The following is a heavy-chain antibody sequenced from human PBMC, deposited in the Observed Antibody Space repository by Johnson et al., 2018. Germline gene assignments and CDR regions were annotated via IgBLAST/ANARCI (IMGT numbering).Heavy chain of an antibody. V-gene: IGHV3-48*02. Sequence: EVQLVESGGGLVQPGGSXRLSCAASGFTFNTYSMNWVRQAQGKGLEWVSYISSGSSTIYYADSVKGRFTISRDNAKSSIYLQMNSLRNEHTAVYYCAARDIWGQGTMVTVSS. CDR1: GFTFNTYS. CDR3: AARDI. J-gene: IGHJ3*02. CDR2: ISSGSSTI.